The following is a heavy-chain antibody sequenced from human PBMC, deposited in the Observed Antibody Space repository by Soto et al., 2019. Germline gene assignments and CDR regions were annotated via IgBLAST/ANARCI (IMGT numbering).Heavy chain of an antibody. CDR1: GGTFSSYA. J-gene: IGHJ4*02. V-gene: IGHV1-69*06. D-gene: IGHD6-13*01. CDR3: ASGYSSSWYYFDY. Sequence: SVKVSCKASGGTFSSYAISWVRQAPVQGLEWMGGIIPIFGTANYAQKFQGRVTITPDKSTSTAYMELSSLRSEDTAVYYCASGYSSSWYYFDYWGQGTLVTVSS. CDR2: IIPIFGTA.